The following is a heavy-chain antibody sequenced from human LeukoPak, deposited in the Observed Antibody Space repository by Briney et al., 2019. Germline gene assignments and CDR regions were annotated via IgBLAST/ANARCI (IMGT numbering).Heavy chain of an antibody. V-gene: IGHV3-74*01. CDR3: TSFFETN. D-gene: IGHD2/OR15-2a*01. J-gene: IGHJ4*02. CDR2: VNNDGSAT. Sequence: PGGSLRLFCAASRFIFTNYWIHWVRQAPGKGLVWVSHVNNDGSATSYADSVKGRFTISRDSAKNTVYLHMNSLRVEDTTVYYCTSFFETNWGQGTLVTVSS. CDR1: RFIFTNYW.